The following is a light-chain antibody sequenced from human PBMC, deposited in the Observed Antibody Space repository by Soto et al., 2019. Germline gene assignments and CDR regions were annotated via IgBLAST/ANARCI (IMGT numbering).Light chain of an antibody. J-gene: IGKJ1*01. CDR1: QGISSY. CDR2: AAS. V-gene: IGKV1-9*01. Sequence: DIQLTQSPSFLSASVGDRVTITCRASQGISSYLAWYQQKPGKAPKLLIYAASTLKSGVPSRFSGSGSGTEFTLTSSSLQPEDFATYYCQQIPETFGQGTKVEIK. CDR3: QQIPET.